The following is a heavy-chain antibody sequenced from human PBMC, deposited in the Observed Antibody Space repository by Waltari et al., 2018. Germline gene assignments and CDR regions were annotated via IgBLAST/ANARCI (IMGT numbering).Heavy chain of an antibody. CDR3: ARGAGYIIDF. V-gene: IGHV3-7*04. J-gene: IGHJ4*02. CDR2: IEQDGSEK. D-gene: IGHD5-12*01. Sequence: EVQLVESGGGLVQPGGSLRLSCLASGFTLGSHWMNWVRQAPGKGLEWVAIIEQDGSEKHYVDSVEGRFFISRDNAENAVFLQMNSLRVDDTAVYFCARGAGYIIDFWGQGILVSVSS. CDR1: GFTLGSHW.